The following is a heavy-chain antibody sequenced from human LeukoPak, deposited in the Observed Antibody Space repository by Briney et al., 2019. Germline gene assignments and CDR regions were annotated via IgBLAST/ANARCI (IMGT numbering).Heavy chain of an antibody. V-gene: IGHV3-30*04. D-gene: IGHD6-19*01. J-gene: IGHJ4*02. CDR2: ISIDGNGQ. CDR1: EFTLSSYH. Sequence: PGRSQRLSCTASEFTLSSYHMHWVREAPGKGLEWVAGISIDGNGQYYADSVKGRFTVSRDNSKNTLFLEMNSLRDEETAVYYCAREGYSSGRAAAFDYWGQGTLATVSS. CDR3: AREGYSSGRAAAFDY.